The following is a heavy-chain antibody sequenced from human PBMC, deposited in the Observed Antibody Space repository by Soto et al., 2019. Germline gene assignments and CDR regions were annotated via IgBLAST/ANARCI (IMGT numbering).Heavy chain of an antibody. D-gene: IGHD3-3*01. CDR3: ARSSYDFWSGYYWVIKPLPYYYYGMDV. V-gene: IGHV3-33*01. CDR2: IWYDGSNK. CDR1: GFTFSSYG. J-gene: IGHJ6*02. Sequence: GGSLRLSCAASGFTFSSYGMHWVRQAPGKGLEWVAVIWYDGSNKYYADSVKGRFTISRDNSKNTLYLQMNSLRAEDTAVYYCARSSYDFWSGYYWVIKPLPYYYYGMDVWGQGTTVTVSS.